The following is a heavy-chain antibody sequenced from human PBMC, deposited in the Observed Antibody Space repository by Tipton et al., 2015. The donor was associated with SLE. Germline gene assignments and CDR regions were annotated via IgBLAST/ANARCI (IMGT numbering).Heavy chain of an antibody. D-gene: IGHD6-19*01. CDR3: ARGKGNSSGWGHYYFYGMDV. CDR2: IYYTGST. CDR1: GDSISSNTYY. V-gene: IGHV4-39*07. J-gene: IGHJ6*02. Sequence: LRLSCTVSGDSISSNTYYWGWIRQTPGKGLEWIGSIYYTGSTYYNPSLKTRVTMSVDTSKKQFSLKLGSVTAADTAVYYCARGKGNSSGWGHYYFYGMDVWGQGTTVIVSS.